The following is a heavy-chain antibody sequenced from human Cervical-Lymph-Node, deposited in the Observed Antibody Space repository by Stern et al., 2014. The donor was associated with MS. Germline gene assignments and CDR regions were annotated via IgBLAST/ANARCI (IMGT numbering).Heavy chain of an antibody. CDR3: AICGYSYGWSFDY. CDR1: GFTFSSYG. J-gene: IGHJ4*02. Sequence: VQLVESGGGVVPPGRSLRLSCAASGFTFSSYGMHWVRQAPGKGLEWGAVISYDGSNKYYADSVKGRFTISRDNSKNTLYLQMNSLRAEDTAVYYCAICGYSYGWSFDYWGQGTLVTVSS. V-gene: IGHV3-30*03. CDR2: ISYDGSNK. D-gene: IGHD5-18*01.